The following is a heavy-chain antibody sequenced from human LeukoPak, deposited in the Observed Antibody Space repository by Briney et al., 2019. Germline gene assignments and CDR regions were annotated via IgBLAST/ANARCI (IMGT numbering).Heavy chain of an antibody. J-gene: IGHJ4*02. CDR2: IYHSGST. Sequence: SETLSLTCTVSGYSISSGYYWGWIRQPPGKGLEWIGSIYHSGSTYYNPSLKSRVTISVDTSKNQFSLKLSSVTAADTAVYYCARYSSQNFDYWGQGTLVTVSS. D-gene: IGHD6-19*01. CDR3: ARYSSQNFDY. V-gene: IGHV4-38-2*02. CDR1: GYSISSGYY.